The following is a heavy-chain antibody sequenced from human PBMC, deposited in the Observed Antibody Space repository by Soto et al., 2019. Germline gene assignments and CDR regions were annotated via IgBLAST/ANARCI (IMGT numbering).Heavy chain of an antibody. J-gene: IGHJ5*02. CDR2: IYPDDSNP. D-gene: IGHD3-10*01. CDR1: GYTFTNFW. V-gene: IGHV5-51*01. CDR3: ARERFYASGMDL. Sequence: GESLKISCKGSGYTFTNFWIAWVRQMPGKGLEWMGIIYPDDSNPRYSPSFEGQVTISVDKSISTTYLQWNSLKASDTAIYYCARERFYASGMDLWGQGDLVTVSS.